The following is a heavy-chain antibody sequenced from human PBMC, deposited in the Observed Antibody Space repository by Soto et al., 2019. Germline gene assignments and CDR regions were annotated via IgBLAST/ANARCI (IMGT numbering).Heavy chain of an antibody. J-gene: IGHJ4*02. V-gene: IGHV3-23*01. D-gene: IGHD6-6*01. CDR1: GFTFTTYA. CDR3: AKNWDTTFSSSSH. Sequence: EVQLLESGGGLVQPGGSLRLSCAASGFTFTTYAMSWVRQAPGKGLEWVSASSGSAGSTYYADSVKGRFTISRDNSKNTLYLQMNSLRAEATAVYYCAKNWDTTFSSSSHWGQGALGSVSS. CDR2: SSGSAGST.